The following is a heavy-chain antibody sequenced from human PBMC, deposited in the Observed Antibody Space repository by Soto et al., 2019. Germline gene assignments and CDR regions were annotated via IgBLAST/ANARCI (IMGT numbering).Heavy chain of an antibody. CDR2: IYYSGTT. D-gene: IGHD4-4*01. CDR3: AGSYDYILPPPAFDY. Sequence: ASETLSLTCAVSGYSISSSNWWGWIRQPPGKGLEWIGYIYYSGTTYYNPSLKSRVTISVDTSKNQFSLNLSSVTAADTAVYYCAGSYDYILPPPAFDYWGQGTLVTVSS. V-gene: IGHV4-28*01. J-gene: IGHJ4*02. CDR1: GYSISSSNW.